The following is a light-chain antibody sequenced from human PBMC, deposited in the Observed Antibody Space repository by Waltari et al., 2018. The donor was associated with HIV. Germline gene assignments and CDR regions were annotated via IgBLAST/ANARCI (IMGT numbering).Light chain of an antibody. J-gene: IGLJ1*01. Sequence: QSVLTQPPFVSGAPGQRVIISCTGSTSSIGAGHQVHCYQQLPGTAPKLLIYGNTNRPSGVPDRFSGSKSGTSASLAITGLQAEDEAHYYCQSYDTSLAGPRVFGTGTKVTVL. V-gene: IGLV1-40*01. CDR2: GNT. CDR3: QSYDTSLAGPRV. CDR1: TSSIGAGHQ.